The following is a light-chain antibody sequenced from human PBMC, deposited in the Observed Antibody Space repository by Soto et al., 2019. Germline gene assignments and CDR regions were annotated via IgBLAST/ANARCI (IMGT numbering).Light chain of an antibody. V-gene: IGLV1-44*01. CDR1: NSNIGSNT. CDR3: ATWEDSLHGFYV. CDR2: DNN. Sequence: QSVLSQPPSASGTPGQRVTISCSGSNSNIGSNTVDWYRHLPGTAPKLLIYDNNQRPSGVPDRISGSKSVTSASLAISGLQSEDEADYYCATWEDSLHGFYVFGTGTKLTV. J-gene: IGLJ1*01.